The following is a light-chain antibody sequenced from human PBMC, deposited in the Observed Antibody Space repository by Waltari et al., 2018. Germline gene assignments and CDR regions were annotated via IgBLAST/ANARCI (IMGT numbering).Light chain of an antibody. Sequence: QSALTQPASVSGSPGQSITVSCTGSSSDVGGDDSVSWYEDHPGQAPKVIIYDVNKRPSGVSDRFSGSKSGNTASLTISGLQAEDEATFYCSSQSTKIGVIFGGGTKVTVL. CDR1: SSDVGGDDS. V-gene: IGLV2-14*03. CDR3: SSQSTKIGVI. J-gene: IGLJ2*01. CDR2: DVN.